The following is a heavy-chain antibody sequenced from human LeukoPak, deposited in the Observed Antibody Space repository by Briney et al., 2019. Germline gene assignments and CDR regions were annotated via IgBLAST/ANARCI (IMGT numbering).Heavy chain of an antibody. Sequence: SETLSLTCTVSGGSISSYYWSWIRQPAGKGLEWIGRIYTSGSTNYNPSLKSRVTMSVDTSKNQFSLKLSSVTAADTAVYHCARVSRGSSSWYYFDYWGQGTLVTVSS. CDR2: IYTSGST. CDR3: ARVSRGSSSWYYFDY. J-gene: IGHJ4*02. CDR1: GGSISSYY. D-gene: IGHD6-13*01. V-gene: IGHV4-4*07.